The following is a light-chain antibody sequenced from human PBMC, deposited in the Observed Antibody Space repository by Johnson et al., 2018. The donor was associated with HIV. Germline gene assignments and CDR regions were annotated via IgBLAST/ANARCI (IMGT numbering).Light chain of an antibody. J-gene: IGLJ1*01. CDR1: SFNIGINF. V-gene: IGLV1-51*02. Sequence: QSVLTQPPSVSAAPGQRVTISCSGSSFNIGINFVSWYQQVPGTAPKLLICESNKRPSGIPNRFSGSKSGTSATMGITGLQTGDEADYYCGTWDNSLTAYVFGTGTKVTV. CDR2: ESN. CDR3: GTWDNSLTAYV.